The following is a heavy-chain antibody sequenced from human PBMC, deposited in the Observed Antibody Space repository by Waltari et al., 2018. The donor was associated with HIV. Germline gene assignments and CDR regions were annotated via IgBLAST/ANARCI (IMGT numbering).Heavy chain of an antibody. CDR3: SREGYGGNPANNFDF. CDR1: GGSFSGYY. Sequence: QVHLQQSGAGLLKPSETLSLTCTVSGGSFSGYYWSWIRQPPGQGLEWIGEGNHSGNINYNPSLKSRLIISVDTSKRQFSLRLKSVTAADTAVYYCSREGYGGNPANNFDFWGQGTLVSVSS. J-gene: IGHJ4*02. D-gene: IGHD2-15*01. CDR2: GNHSGNI. V-gene: IGHV4-34*01.